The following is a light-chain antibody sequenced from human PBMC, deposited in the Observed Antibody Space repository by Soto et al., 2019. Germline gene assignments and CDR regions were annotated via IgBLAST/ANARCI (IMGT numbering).Light chain of an antibody. CDR2: GAS. Sequence: EIVLTQSPGTLSLSPGERATLSCRASQSISSNYFAWYQQKPGQAPRLLIYGASSRATDIPDRFSGSGSGTDFTLTISRLEPEDVAVYYCQEYGSSRTFVQGTKVEIK. J-gene: IGKJ1*01. CDR1: QSISSNY. CDR3: QEYGSSRT. V-gene: IGKV3-20*01.